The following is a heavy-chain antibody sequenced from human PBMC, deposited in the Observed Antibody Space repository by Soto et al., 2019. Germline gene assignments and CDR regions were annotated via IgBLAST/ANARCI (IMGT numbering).Heavy chain of an antibody. CDR3: ASDQLDIVVADPSLTQQYYYGMDV. CDR2: TYYRSKWYN. Sequence: SQTLSLTCAISGDSVSSNSAAWNWIRQSPSRGLEWLGRTYYRSKWYNDYAVSVKSRITINPDTSKNQFSLQLNSVTPEDTAVYYWASDQLDIVVADPSLTQQYYYGMDVWRQGTTVTVSS. CDR1: GDSVSSNSAA. D-gene: IGHD2-2*03. V-gene: IGHV6-1*01. J-gene: IGHJ6*02.